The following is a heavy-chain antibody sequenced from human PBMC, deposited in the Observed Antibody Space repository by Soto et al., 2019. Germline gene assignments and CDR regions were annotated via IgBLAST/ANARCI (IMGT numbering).Heavy chain of an antibody. CDR2: ISAYNGNT. J-gene: IGHJ6*03. CDR1: GYTFTSYG. CDR3: ARDQGDYGDSVGPYYYYYYMDV. V-gene: IGHV1-18*01. D-gene: IGHD4-17*01. Sequence: ASVKVSCKASGYTFTSYGISWVRQAPGQGLEWMGWISAYNGNTNYAQKLQGRVTMTTDTSTSTAYMELRSLRSDDTAVYYCARDQGDYGDSVGPYYYYYYMDVWGKGTTVTVS.